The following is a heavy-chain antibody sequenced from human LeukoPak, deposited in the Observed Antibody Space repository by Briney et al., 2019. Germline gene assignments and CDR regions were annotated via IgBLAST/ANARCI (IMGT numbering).Heavy chain of an antibody. J-gene: IGHJ4*02. Sequence: PGGSLRLSCAASGFTFSSYAMHWVRQAPGKGLEWVAVISYDGSNKYYADSVKGRFTISRDNSKNTLYLQMNSLRAEDTAVYYCVRGARYCSSTSCYGGLFDYWGQGTLVTVSS. CDR3: VRGARYCSSTSCYGGLFDY. D-gene: IGHD2-2*01. V-gene: IGHV3-30*01. CDR2: ISYDGSNK. CDR1: GFTFSSYA.